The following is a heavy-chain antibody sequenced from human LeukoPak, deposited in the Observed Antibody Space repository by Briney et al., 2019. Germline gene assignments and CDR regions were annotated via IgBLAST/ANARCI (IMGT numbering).Heavy chain of an antibody. CDR3: AKVFRVDYGDYRHKAGVDY. CDR1: GFIFSSYG. J-gene: IGHJ4*02. CDR2: ISYDGSNK. Sequence: GRSLRLSCAASGFIFSSYGMHWVRQAPGKGLEWVAVISYDGSNKYYADSVKGRFTISRDNSKNTLYLQMNSLRAEDTAVYYCAKVFRVDYGDYRHKAGVDYWGQGTLVTVSS. D-gene: IGHD4-17*01. V-gene: IGHV3-30*18.